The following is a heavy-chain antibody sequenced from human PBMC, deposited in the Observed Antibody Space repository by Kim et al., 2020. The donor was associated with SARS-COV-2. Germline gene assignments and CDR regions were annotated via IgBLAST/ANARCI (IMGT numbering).Heavy chain of an antibody. CDR3: ARDPAPSLLWLQLNWGYYFDY. Sequence: FTISRDNSKNTLYLQMNSLRAEDTAVYYCARDPAPSLLWLQLNWGYYFDYWGQGTLVTVSS. V-gene: IGHV3-30*01. D-gene: IGHD5-12*01. J-gene: IGHJ4*02.